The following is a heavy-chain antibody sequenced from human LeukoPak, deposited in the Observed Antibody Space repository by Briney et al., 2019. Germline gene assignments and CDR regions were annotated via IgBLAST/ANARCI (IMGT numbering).Heavy chain of an antibody. CDR1: GFTFSNAW. CDR2: IKSKTDGGTT. D-gene: IGHD4-23*01. Sequence: GGSLRLSCAASGFTFSNAWMNWVRQAPGKGLEWVGRIKSKTDGGTTDYTAPVKGRFTISRDDSKNTLYLQMNSLKTEDTAVYYCTTTYGGNWYYFDYWGQGTLVTVSS. V-gene: IGHV3-15*07. CDR3: TTTYGGNWYYFDY. J-gene: IGHJ4*02.